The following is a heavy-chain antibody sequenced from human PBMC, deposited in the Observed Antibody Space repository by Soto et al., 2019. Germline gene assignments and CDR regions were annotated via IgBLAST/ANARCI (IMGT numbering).Heavy chain of an antibody. V-gene: IGHV3-48*02. D-gene: IGHD4-4*01. CDR2: ISSSSSTI. Sequence: PGGSLRLSCAASGFTFRSYGMNWVRQAPVKGLEWVSYISSSSSTIYYADSVKGRFTISRDNAKNSLYLQMNSLRDEDTAVYYCARDLRPTVTTPYGHWGQGILVTVSS. CDR3: ARDLRPTVTTPYGH. CDR1: GFTFRSYG. J-gene: IGHJ4*02.